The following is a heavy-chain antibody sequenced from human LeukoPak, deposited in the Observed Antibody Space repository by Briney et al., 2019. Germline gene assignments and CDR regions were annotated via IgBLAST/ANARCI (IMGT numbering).Heavy chain of an antibody. CDR2: IYHSGST. CDR3: ARVVTNWFDP. J-gene: IGHJ5*02. V-gene: IGHV4-38-2*02. Sequence: SETLSLTCTVSGYSISSGYYWGWIRQPPGKGLEWIGSIYHSGSTFYIPSLKSRVTLSVDTSKNQFSLKLTSVTAADTAVYYCARVVTNWFDPRGQGTLVTVSS. CDR1: GYSISSGYY. D-gene: IGHD2-21*02.